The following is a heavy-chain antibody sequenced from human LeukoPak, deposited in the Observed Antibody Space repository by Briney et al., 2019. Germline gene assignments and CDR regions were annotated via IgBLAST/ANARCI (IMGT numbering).Heavy chain of an antibody. CDR3: ARGPQYYYDSSGYYYAFFDY. V-gene: IGHV4-30-4*01. CDR1: GGSISSGDYY. J-gene: IGHJ4*02. Sequence: PSETLSLTYTVSGGSISSGDYYWSWIRQPPGKGLEWIGYIYYSGSTYYNPSLKSRVTISVDTSKNQFSLKLSSVTAADTAVYYCARGPQYYYDSSGYYYAFFDYWGQGTLVTVSS. D-gene: IGHD3-22*01. CDR2: IYYSGST.